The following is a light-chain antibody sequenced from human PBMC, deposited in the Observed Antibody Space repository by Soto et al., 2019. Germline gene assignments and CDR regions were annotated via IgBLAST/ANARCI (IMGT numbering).Light chain of an antibody. V-gene: IGKV3-20*01. J-gene: IGKJ3*01. CDR2: GAS. Sequence: EILLTQSPGTLSLSPGERATLSCRASQSISSNYLAWYQQRPGQAPRLLIFGASYRATGIPDRFSGSGSGTDFTLTISRLEPEDFVVYYCQQYSSSPPEFTFGPGTRVDSK. CDR1: QSISSNY. CDR3: QQYSSSPPEFT.